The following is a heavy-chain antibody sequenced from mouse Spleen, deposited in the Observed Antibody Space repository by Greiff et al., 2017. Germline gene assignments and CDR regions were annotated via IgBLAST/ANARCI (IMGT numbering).Heavy chain of an antibody. V-gene: IGHV1-85*01. CDR1: GYTFTSYD. D-gene: IGHD2-4*01. Sequence: VQLQQSGPELVKPGASVKLSCKASGYTFTSYDINWVKQRPGQGLEWIGWIYPRDGSTKYNEKFKGKATLTVDTSSSTAYMQLSSLTSEDSAVYYCAREGGDYDDWYFDVWGAGTTVTVSS. CDR2: IYPRDGST. J-gene: IGHJ1*01. CDR3: AREGGDYDDWYFDV.